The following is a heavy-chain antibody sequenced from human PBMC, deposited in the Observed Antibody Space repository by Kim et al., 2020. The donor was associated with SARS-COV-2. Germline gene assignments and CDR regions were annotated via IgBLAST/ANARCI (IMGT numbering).Heavy chain of an antibody. D-gene: IGHD6-13*01. J-gene: IGHJ6*02. V-gene: IGHV3-11*06. CDR3: ARAEHQLAGGYYGMDV. Sequence: DSGKGRFTISRDNARNSLFLHLNSLIAEDTAVYYCARAEHQLAGGYYGMDVWGQGTTVTVSS.